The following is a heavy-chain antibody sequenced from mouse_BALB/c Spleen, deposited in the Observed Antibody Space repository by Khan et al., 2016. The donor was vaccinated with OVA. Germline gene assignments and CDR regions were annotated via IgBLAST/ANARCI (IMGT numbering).Heavy chain of an antibody. CDR3: SRSGYGFGAY. D-gene: IGHD3-2*02. J-gene: IGHJ3*01. CDR2: INPGSGDT. V-gene: IGHV1-54*01. CDR1: GYAFTDYM. Sequence: QVQLQQPGAELVRPGTSVKVSCKASGYAFTDYMIEWLKQRPGQGLEWIGVINPGSGDTNYNEKFKDKATLTADKSSSTAYMQLSSLTSDDSAVYFCSRSGYGFGAYWGPGTLVTVST.